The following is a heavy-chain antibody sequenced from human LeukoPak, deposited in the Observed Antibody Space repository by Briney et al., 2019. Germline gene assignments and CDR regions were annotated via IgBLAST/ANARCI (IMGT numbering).Heavy chain of an antibody. CDR1: EFTFSSYW. Sequence: PGGSLRLSCAGSEFTFSSYWMTWVRQAPGKGLEWMAHIKEDGSEKFYVDSVKGRFTISRDNAKNSLYLQMNNLRAEDTAIYYCARVRTGDAFDIWGQGTMVAVSS. D-gene: IGHD3/OR15-3a*01. CDR3: ARVRTGDAFDI. CDR2: IKEDGSEK. J-gene: IGHJ3*02. V-gene: IGHV3-7*01.